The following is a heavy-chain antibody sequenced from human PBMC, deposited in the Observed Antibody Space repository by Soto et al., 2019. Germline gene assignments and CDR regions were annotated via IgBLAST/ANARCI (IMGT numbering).Heavy chain of an antibody. D-gene: IGHD3-10*01. V-gene: IGHV3-15*07. Sequence: PGGSLRLSCAASGFAFSNAWINWVRQAPGKGLQWVGRIKSKTDGGSADYAAPVKGRFAVSRDDSKNIVYLQMNSLKIEDTAVYYCTTDSRTTMPEVRFDYWGRGTLVTVS. CDR2: IKSKTDGGSA. CDR3: TTDSRTTMPEVRFDY. J-gene: IGHJ4*01. CDR1: GFAFSNAW.